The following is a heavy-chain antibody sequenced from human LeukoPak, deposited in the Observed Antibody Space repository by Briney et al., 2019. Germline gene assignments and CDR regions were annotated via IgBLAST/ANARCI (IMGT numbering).Heavy chain of an antibody. J-gene: IGHJ4*02. Sequence: GGSLRLSCTASGISFGDYAMSWFRQAPGKGLEWVGFIRSKAYGGTTEYAASVKGRFTISRDDSKSIAYLQMNSLKTEDTAVYYCTGDKSGYSGYDYHYWGQGTLVTVSS. CDR2: IRSKAYGGTT. CDR1: GISFGDYA. V-gene: IGHV3-49*03. CDR3: TGDKSGYSGYDYHY. D-gene: IGHD5-12*01.